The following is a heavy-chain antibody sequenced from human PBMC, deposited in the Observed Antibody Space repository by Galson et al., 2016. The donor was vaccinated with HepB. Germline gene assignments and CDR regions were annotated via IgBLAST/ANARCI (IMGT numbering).Heavy chain of an antibody. J-gene: IGHJ4*02. CDR3: ATDQGSGWYR. D-gene: IGHD6-19*01. V-gene: IGHV1-69*10. CDR2: IFPEFAII. CDR1: GGTFSSLP. Sequence: SVKVSCKASGGTFSSLPLSWVRQAPGQGLEWMGGIFPEFAIINYGPQFQGRVTISPDTSTSTVYMELRSLTSDDTAVYYCATDQGSGWYRWGQGTLVTVTS.